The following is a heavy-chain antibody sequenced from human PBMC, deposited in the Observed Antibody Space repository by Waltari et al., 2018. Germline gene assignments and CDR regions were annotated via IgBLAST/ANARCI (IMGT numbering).Heavy chain of an antibody. CDR1: GFTFSRYA. Sequence: EVQLLASGGGLVQPGGSLRLSCAASGFTFSRYAMRWVRQARGKGLEWVSAIGGSGGSTYYADSVKGRFTISRDNSKNTLYLQMNSLRAEDTAVYYCAKDDWNYWFDPWGQGTLVTVSS. V-gene: IGHV3-23*01. CDR3: AKDDWNYWFDP. J-gene: IGHJ5*02. CDR2: IGGSGGST. D-gene: IGHD1-7*01.